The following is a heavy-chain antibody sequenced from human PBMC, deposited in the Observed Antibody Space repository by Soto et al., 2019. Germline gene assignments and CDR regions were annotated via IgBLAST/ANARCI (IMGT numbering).Heavy chain of an antibody. J-gene: IGHJ3*02. CDR2: IYYSGST. V-gene: IGHV4-31*03. Sequence: QVQLQESGPGLVKPSQTLSLTCTFSGGSISSGGYYWSWIRQHPGKGLEWIGYIYYSGSTYYNPSLKSRVTISVDTSKNQFSLKLSSVTAADTAVYYCAREEDTMIHYAFDIWGQGTMVTVSS. D-gene: IGHD3-22*01. CDR1: GGSISSGGYY. CDR3: AREEDTMIHYAFDI.